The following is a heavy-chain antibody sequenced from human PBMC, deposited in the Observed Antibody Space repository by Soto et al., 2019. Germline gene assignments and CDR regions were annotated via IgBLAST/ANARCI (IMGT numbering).Heavy chain of an antibody. CDR2: IYHSGST. D-gene: IGHD2-2*01. CDR3: ARHLHGQYQLPSLDY. J-gene: IGHJ4*02. V-gene: IGHV4-34*01. CDR1: GGSFSGYY. Sequence: SETLSLTCAVYGGSFSGYYWSWIRQPPGKGLEWIGEIYHSGSTNYNPSLKSRVTISVDKSKNQFSLKLSSVTAADTAVYYCARHLHGQYQLPSLDYWGQGTLVTVSS.